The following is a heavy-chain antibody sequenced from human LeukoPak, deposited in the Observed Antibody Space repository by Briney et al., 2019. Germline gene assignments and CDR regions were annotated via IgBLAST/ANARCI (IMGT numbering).Heavy chain of an antibody. Sequence: SETLSLTCTVSGGSISSYYWSWIRQPPGKGLEWIAYLCYSGSTDYNPSLESRVTISVDTSKNQFSLKLRSVTAADTAVYYCASVAVIRGVTYFDYWGQGTLVTASS. CDR2: LCYSGST. V-gene: IGHV4-59*01. CDR1: GGSISSYY. D-gene: IGHD3-10*01. J-gene: IGHJ4*02. CDR3: ASVAVIRGVTYFDY.